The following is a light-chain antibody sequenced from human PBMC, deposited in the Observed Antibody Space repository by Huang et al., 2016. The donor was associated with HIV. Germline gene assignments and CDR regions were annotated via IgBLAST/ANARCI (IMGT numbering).Light chain of an antibody. CDR1: QDIGND. Sequence: AIQMTQSPASLSASVGDRVTITCRASQDIGNDLGWYQQRLGKAPKLLVSAASHLQSGVPSRCTGSGSGTHFTLTISCLQPEDFATYYCLQDYTYPWTFGQGTKVEI. J-gene: IGKJ1*01. CDR2: AAS. CDR3: LQDYTYPWT. V-gene: IGKV1-6*01.